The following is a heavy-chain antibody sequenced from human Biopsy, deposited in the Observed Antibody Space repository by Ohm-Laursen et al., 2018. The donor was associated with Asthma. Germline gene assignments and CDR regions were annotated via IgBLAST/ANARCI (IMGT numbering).Heavy chain of an antibody. V-gene: IGHV1-18*01. CDR3: ARAADYSHYYGIDV. CDR1: GYTFNSAG. CDR2: ISVYNGNT. Sequence: GASVKASCKASGYTFNSAGITWVRQAPGQVLEWMGWISVYNGNTKVAQKLQDRVTMITDTSTSTAYMGLRSLRSDDTAVYFCARAADYSHYYGIDVWGQGTTVTVSS. J-gene: IGHJ6*02. D-gene: IGHD3-10*01.